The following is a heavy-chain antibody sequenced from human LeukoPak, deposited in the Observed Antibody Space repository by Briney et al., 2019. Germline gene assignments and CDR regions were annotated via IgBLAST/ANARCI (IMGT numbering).Heavy chain of an antibody. CDR1: GGSFSGYY. J-gene: IGHJ4*02. D-gene: IGHD2-21*02. CDR3: ARDWGGDWSPHYFDY. V-gene: IGHV4-34*01. Sequence: PSETLSLTCAVYGGSFSGYYWSWIRQPPGKGLEWIGEINHSGSTNYNPSLKSRVTISVDTSKNQFSLKLSSVTAADTAVYYCARDWGGDWSPHYFDYWGQGTLVTVSS. CDR2: INHSGST.